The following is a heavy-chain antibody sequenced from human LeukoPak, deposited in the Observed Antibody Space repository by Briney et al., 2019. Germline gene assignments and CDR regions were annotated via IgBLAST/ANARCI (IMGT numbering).Heavy chain of an antibody. Sequence: TLSLTCTVSGGSISSGNYYWSRIRQPAGKGLEWIGRIYTSGSTNYNPSLKSRVTISVDTSKNQFSLKLNSVTAADTAVYYCARDPRWVIDAFDIWGQGTMVTVSS. CDR2: IYTSGST. CDR1: GGSISSGNYY. J-gene: IGHJ3*02. V-gene: IGHV4-61*02. CDR3: ARDPRWVIDAFDI. D-gene: IGHD2-21*01.